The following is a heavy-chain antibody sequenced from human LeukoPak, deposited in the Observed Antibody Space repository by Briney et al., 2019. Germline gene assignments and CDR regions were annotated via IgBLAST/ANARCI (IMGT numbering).Heavy chain of an antibody. CDR3: AKAGTFGVVTDFDY. J-gene: IGHJ4*02. CDR1: GFTFSSYA. Sequence: GWALTLSCPASGFTFSSYAMSWLRQAPWKGLDWVSAIRGRGGSTYYAESVKGRFTISRDNSKNTLYLQMNSLRAEDTAVYYCAKAGTFGVVTDFDYWGQGTLVTVSS. CDR2: IRGRGGST. V-gene: IGHV3-23*01. D-gene: IGHD3-3*01.